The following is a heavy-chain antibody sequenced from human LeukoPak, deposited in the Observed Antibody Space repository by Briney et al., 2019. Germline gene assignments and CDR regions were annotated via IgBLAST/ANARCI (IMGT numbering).Heavy chain of an antibody. J-gene: IGHJ4*02. V-gene: IGHV1-2*02. CDR2: INPTTGDA. CDR3: GRDGSHFDINY. CDR1: GYSFSGKH. D-gene: IGHD3-3*02. Sequence: ASVKVSCKASGYSFSGKHMHWVRQAPGLGLEWMGWINPTTGDASYAQTFQGRVSLTRATSINTHYMELSSLRSDDTAVYYCGRDGSHFDINYWGQGTPVTVSS.